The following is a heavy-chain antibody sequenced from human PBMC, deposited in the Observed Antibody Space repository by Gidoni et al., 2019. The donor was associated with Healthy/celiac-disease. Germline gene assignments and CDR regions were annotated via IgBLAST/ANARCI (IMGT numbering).Heavy chain of an antibody. CDR3: ASLYSSSWHFDP. CDR1: GCSISSYY. J-gene: IGHJ5*02. V-gene: IGHV4-59*13. D-gene: IGHD6-13*01. Sequence: QVQLQESGLGLVKPSETLSLTCTVSGCSISSYYWSWIRQPPGKGLEWIGYIYYSGSTNYNPSLKSRVTISVDTSKNQFSLKLSSVTAADTAVYYCASLYSSSWHFDPWGQGTLVTVSS. CDR2: IYYSGST.